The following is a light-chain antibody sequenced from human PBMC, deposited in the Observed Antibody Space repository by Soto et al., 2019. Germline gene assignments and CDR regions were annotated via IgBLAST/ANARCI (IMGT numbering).Light chain of an antibody. V-gene: IGKV3-11*01. CDR1: QSVNSN. Sequence: ETVMTQSPATLSVSPGERATLSCRASQSVNSNLAWYQQKLGQAPRLLIYDAFNRATGIPARFSGSGSGTDFTLTISSLEPEDFAVYYCQQRSNWPPWTFGQGTKVDIK. CDR2: DAF. J-gene: IGKJ1*01. CDR3: QQRSNWPPWT.